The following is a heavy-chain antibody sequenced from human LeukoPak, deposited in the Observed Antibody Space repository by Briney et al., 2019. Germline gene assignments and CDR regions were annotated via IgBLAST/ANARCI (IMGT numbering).Heavy chain of an antibody. V-gene: IGHV1-2*02. Sequence: ASVKVSCKASGFTFTGYYMHWVRQAPGQGLEWMGWINPNGGGTNYAQKFQGRVTMTRDTSISTAYMELSSLRSEDTAVYYCAPDLRTGTTLWDYWGQGTLVTVSS. J-gene: IGHJ4*02. CDR2: INPNGGGT. CDR3: APDLRTGTTLWDY. D-gene: IGHD1-1*01. CDR1: GFTFTGYY.